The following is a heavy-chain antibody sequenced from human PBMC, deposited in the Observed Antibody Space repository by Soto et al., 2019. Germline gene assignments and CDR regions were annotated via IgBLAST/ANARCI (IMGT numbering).Heavy chain of an antibody. CDR2: ISGSGGTA. J-gene: IGHJ4*02. CDR3: AKGRGQNWNLDY. D-gene: IGHD1-1*01. CDR1: GFTFSSYA. Sequence: EVPLLESGGGSVQPGGSLRLSCVASGFTFSSYAMHWVRRPPGKGLEWVSSISGSGGTAYYADSVKGRFSISRDSLVNTLYLQMISLRAEDTAVSYCAKGRGQNWNLDYWGQETLVTGSP. V-gene: IGHV3-23*01.